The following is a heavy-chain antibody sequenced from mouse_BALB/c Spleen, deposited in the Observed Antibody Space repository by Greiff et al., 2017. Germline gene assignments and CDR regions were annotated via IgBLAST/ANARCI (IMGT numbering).Heavy chain of an antibody. V-gene: IGHV2-6-4*01. D-gene: IGHD1-1*01. CDR2: IWGGGST. J-gene: IGHJ3*01. CDR3: ASIYYYGSSYEAY. Sequence: QVQLQESGPGLVAPSQSLSITCTVSGFSLSRYSVHWVRQPPGKGLEWLGMIWGGGSTDYNSALKSRLSISKDNSKSQVFLKMNSLQTDDTAMYYCASIYYYGSSYEAYWGQGTLVTVSA. CDR1: GFSLSRYS.